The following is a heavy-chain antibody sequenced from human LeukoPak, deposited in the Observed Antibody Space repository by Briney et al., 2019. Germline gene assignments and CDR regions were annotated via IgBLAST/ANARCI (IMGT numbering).Heavy chain of an antibody. D-gene: IGHD6-13*01. J-gene: IGHJ4*02. V-gene: IGHV3-7*01. CDR1: GFTFSSYS. Sequence: GGSLRLSCAASGFTFSSYSMNWVRQAPGKGLEWVANIKQDGSEKYYVDSVKGRFTISRDNAKNSLYLQMNSLRAEDTAVYYCARDSGYSSSWYWGGYDYYFDYWGQGTLVTVSS. CDR2: IKQDGSEK. CDR3: ARDSGYSSSWYWGGYDYYFDY.